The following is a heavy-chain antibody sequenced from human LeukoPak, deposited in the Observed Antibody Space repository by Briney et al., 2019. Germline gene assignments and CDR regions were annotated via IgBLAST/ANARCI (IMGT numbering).Heavy chain of an antibody. J-gene: IGHJ5*02. CDR1: GGTFSSSA. CDR2: IIPIFGTA. V-gene: IGHV1-69*05. D-gene: IGHD6-6*01. Sequence: ASVKVSCKASGGTFSSSAISWVRQAPGQGLEWMGGIIPIFGTANYAQKFQGRVTITTDESTSTAYMELSSLRSEDTAVYYCARGAYSSCILRQYNWFDPWGQGTLVTVSS. CDR3: ARGAYSSCILRQYNWFDP.